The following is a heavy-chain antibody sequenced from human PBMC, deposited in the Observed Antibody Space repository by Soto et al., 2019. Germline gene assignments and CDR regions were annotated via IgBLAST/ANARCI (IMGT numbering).Heavy chain of an antibody. D-gene: IGHD3-22*01. CDR1: GFIFSSYA. J-gene: IGHJ5*02. CDR3: AREGDSSGWYNWFDP. V-gene: IGHV3-23*01. Sequence: PGGSLRLSCAASGFIFSSYAMNWVRQAPGKGLEWVSTISSSGGSPYYADPVKGRFTISRDNSKNTLYLQMNSLRAEDTAVYYCAREGDSSGWYNWFDPWGQGTLVTVSS. CDR2: ISSSGGSP.